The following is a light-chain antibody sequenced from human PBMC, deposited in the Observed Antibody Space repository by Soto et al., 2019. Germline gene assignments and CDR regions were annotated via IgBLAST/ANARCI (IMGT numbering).Light chain of an antibody. CDR3: QQNSNLQAA. V-gene: IGKV3-11*01. J-gene: IGKJ1*01. CDR1: QSISTY. Sequence: EIVLTQSPATLSLSPGDRATLSCRASQSISTYMNWFQQKPGQPHRLLIYAASTRVTGVPDRISGSGSGTDFSLTISSLEPEDSAVYYCQQNSNLQAAFGQGTKVDIK. CDR2: AAS.